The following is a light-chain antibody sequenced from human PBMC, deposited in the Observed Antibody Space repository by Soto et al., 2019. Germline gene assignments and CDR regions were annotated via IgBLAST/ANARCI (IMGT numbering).Light chain of an antibody. Sequence: DIQLTQSPSFLSASVGDRLTITCRASQGISTYLAWYQQKPWKAPKLLVYVASTVYSGVPSRFSGSGSGTEFTLTISSLQPEDFATYYCQQVYDTPLTFGPGTKVEVK. J-gene: IGKJ3*01. V-gene: IGKV1-9*01. CDR1: QGISTY. CDR2: VAS. CDR3: QQVYDTPLT.